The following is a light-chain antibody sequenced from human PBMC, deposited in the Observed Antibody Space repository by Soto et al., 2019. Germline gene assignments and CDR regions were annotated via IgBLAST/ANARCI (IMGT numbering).Light chain of an antibody. CDR2: GAS. V-gene: IGKV3-15*01. CDR3: QQYNDWPLT. J-gene: IGKJ4*01. CDR1: QSVSSN. Sequence: EIVMTQSPVTLSVSPGERATLSCRASQSVSSNFAWYQKKPGQAPRLLIDGASIRATGIPARFSGSGSGTEFTLTISRLQSEDFAVYYCQQYNDWPLTFGGVTKVEIK.